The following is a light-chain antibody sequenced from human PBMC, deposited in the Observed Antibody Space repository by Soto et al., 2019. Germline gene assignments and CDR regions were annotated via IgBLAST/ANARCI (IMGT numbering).Light chain of an antibody. J-gene: IGLJ3*02. CDR1: SSIIGAGYD. V-gene: IGLV1-40*01. CDR2: SNN. CDR3: QSFDSSLSGWV. Sequence: QSVLTQPPSVSGAPGQRVTISCTGSSSIIGAGYDVHWYQQLPGTAPKLLIYSNNNRPSGVPDRFSGSKSGTSASLAITGLQAEDEADYYCQSFDSSLSGWVFGGGSKLTVL.